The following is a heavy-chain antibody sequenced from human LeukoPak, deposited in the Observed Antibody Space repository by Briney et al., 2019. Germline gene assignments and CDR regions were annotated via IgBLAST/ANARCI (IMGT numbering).Heavy chain of an antibody. Sequence: GGSLRLSCAASGFTLSSYAMSWVRQAPGKGLEWVSAISGSGGSTYYADSVKGRFTISRDNSKNTLYLQMNSLRAEDTAVYYCAKDPRQVRAAWFDPWGQGTLVTVSS. CDR2: ISGSGGST. J-gene: IGHJ5*02. V-gene: IGHV3-23*01. D-gene: IGHD4/OR15-4a*01. CDR3: AKDPRQVRAAWFDP. CDR1: GFTLSSYA.